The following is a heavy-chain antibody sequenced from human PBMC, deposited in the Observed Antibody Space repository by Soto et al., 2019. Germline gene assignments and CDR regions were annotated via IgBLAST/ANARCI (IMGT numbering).Heavy chain of an antibody. CDR3: ARGRGFVVVPAAKHYYMDV. V-gene: IGHV4-4*02. J-gene: IGHJ6*03. CDR2: IYHSGST. Sequence: SETLSLTCAVSSGSISSSNWWSWVRQPPGKGLEWIGEIYHSGSTNYNPSLKSRVTISVDKTKNQFSLKLSSVTAADTAVYYCARGRGFVVVPAAKHYYMDVWGKGTTVTVSS. D-gene: IGHD2-2*01. CDR1: SGSISSSNW.